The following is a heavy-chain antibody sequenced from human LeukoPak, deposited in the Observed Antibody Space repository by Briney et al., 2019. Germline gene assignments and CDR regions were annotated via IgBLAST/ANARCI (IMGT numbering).Heavy chain of an antibody. V-gene: IGHV1-2*02. CDR1: GYTFTGYY. CDR2: INPNSGGT. D-gene: IGHD2-15*01. Sequence: ASVKVSCRASGYTFTGYYMHWVRQAPGQGPEWMGWINPNSGGTNYAQKFQGRVTMTRDTSISTAYMELSRLRSDDTAVYYCARERTLTSCYDYWGQGTLVTVSS. J-gene: IGHJ4*02. CDR3: ARERTLTSCYDY.